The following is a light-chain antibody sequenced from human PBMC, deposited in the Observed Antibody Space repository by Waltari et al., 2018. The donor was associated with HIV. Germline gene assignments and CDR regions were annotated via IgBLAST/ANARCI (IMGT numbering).Light chain of an antibody. CDR3: QHSYSTPRT. CDR1: SNNRNY. Sequence: DIQMTQSPPSLSASVGDRVTISCRDSSNNRNYLNWYQQKLGKPPKFLIYSASTLQAGVPDRFSGTGYGTDFTLIISSLQREDFATYYCQHSYSTPRTFGQGTKVEIK. CDR2: SAS. J-gene: IGKJ1*01. V-gene: IGKV1-39*01.